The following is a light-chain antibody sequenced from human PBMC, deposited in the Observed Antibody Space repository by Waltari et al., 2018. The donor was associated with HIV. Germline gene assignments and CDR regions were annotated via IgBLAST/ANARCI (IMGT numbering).Light chain of an antibody. V-gene: IGLV2-8*01. CDR1: NSDIGIFDY. J-gene: IGLJ2*01. CDR2: EVY. CDR3: SSYATTNDFYVL. Sequence: QSALTQPPSASGSPGQSVTISCTGTNSDIGIFDYVAWYQQHPGKPPKLIISEVYKRPSGVPNRFSGSKSGNTASLTVSGLQAEDEADYYCSSYATTNDFYVLFGGGTKLTVL.